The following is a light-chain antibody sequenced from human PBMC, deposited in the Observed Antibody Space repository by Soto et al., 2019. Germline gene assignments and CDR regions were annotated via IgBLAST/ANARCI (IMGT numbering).Light chain of an antibody. V-gene: IGLV2-14*01. J-gene: IGLJ2*01. CDR3: SAYTTGNTLVG. Sequence: QSVLTQPASVSGSPGQSITISCTGTSSDVGGYNYVSWYQQHPGRAPKLIIYEVSNRPSGVSNRFSGSTSGNTASLAISGLQAEDEADYYCSAYTTGNTLVGFGVGTKLTVL. CDR1: SSDVGGYNY. CDR2: EVS.